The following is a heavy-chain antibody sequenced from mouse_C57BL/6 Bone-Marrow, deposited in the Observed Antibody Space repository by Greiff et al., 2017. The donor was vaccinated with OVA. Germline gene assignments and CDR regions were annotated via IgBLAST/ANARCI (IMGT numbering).Heavy chain of an antibody. V-gene: IGHV1-69*01. CDR1: GYTFTSYW. D-gene: IGHD3-2*02. J-gene: IGHJ1*03. CDR3: ARPPAPRQLRLPWYFDV. Sequence: QVQLQQPGAELVMPGASVKLSCKASGYTFTSYWMHWVKQRPGQGLEWIGEIDPSDSYTNYNQKFKGKSTLTVDKSSSTAYMQLSSLTSEDSAVYYCARPPAPRQLRLPWYFDVWGTGTTVTVSS. CDR2: IDPSDSYT.